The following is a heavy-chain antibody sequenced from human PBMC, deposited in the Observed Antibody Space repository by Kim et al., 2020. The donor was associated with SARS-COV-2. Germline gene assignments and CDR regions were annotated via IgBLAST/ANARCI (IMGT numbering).Heavy chain of an antibody. V-gene: IGHV3-53*01. CDR1: GFTVSSNY. Sequence: GGSLRLSCAASGFTVSSNYMSWVRQAPGKGLEWVSVIYSGGSTYYADSVKGRFTISRDNSKNTLYLQMNSLRAEDTAVYYCASRLNYYDSMSVFHAFDIWGQGTMVTVSS. D-gene: IGHD3-22*01. CDR2: IYSGGST. CDR3: ASRLNYYDSMSVFHAFDI. J-gene: IGHJ3*02.